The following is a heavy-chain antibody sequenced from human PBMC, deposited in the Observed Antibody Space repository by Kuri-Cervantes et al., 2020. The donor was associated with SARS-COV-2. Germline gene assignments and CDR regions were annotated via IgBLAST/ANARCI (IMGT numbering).Heavy chain of an antibody. CDR3: ARDRTILDYFDY. Sequence: GGSLRPSCAASGFTFSSYWMHWVRQAPGKGLVWVSRINSDGSSTSYADSVKGRFTISRDNAKNTLYLQMNSLRAEDTAVYYCARDRTILDYFDYWGQGTLVTVSS. J-gene: IGHJ4*02. CDR2: INSDGSST. CDR1: GFTFSSYW. V-gene: IGHV3-74*01. D-gene: IGHD3-9*01.